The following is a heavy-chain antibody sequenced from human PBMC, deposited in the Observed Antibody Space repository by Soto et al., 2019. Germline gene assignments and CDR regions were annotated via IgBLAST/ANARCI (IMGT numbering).Heavy chain of an antibody. CDR1: GGSISSGDYY. CDR3: ARALYNWNDGGWWGVCNWFDP. J-gene: IGHJ5*02. V-gene: IGHV4-30-4*01. CDR2: IYYSGST. Sequence: QVQLQESGPGLVKPSQTLSLTCTVSGGSISSGDYYWSWIRQPPGKGLEWIGYIYYSGSTYYNPSLKSRVTISVDTSKNQFSLQLSSVTAADTAVYYCARALYNWNDGGWWGVCNWFDPWGQGTLVTVSS. D-gene: IGHD1-20*01.